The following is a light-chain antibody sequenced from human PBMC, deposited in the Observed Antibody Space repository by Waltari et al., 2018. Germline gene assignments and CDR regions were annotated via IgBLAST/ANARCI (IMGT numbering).Light chain of an antibody. CDR1: QSLLHSNGHTY. CDR3: MQALETPWT. Sequence: DIVMTQTPLSLPVTPGDQASISCRSSQSLLHSNGHTYLYWYLQKPGQPPRLLFYRVSNRFSGVPDRFSGSGSGTDFTLRISRVEAEDVGFYYCMQALETPWTFGQGTKVEIK. V-gene: IGKV2-29*02. CDR2: RVS. J-gene: IGKJ1*01.